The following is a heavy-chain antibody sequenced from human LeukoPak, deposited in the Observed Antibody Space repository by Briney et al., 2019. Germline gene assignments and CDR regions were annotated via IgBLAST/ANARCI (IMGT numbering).Heavy chain of an antibody. J-gene: IGHJ6*03. CDR3: ARVNPTTYSSSWYRSYYYMDV. D-gene: IGHD6-13*01. CDR1: GGSISSYY. V-gene: IGHV4-59*01. Sequence: SETLSLTCTVSGGSISSYYWSWIRQPPGKGLEWIGYIYYSGSTNYNPSLKSRVTISVDTSKNQFSLKLSSVTAADTAVYYCARVNPTTYSSSWYRSYYYMDVWGKGTTVTISS. CDR2: IYYSGST.